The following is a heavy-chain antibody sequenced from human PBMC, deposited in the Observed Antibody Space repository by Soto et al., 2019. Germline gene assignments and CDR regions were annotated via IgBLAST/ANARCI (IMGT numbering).Heavy chain of an antibody. V-gene: IGHV3-30-3*01. Sequence: QVQLVESGGGVVQPGRSLRLSCAASGFTFSSYAMHWVRQAPGKGLEWVAVISYDGSNKYYADSVKGRFTISRDMSNNTLNMQTNSLTAEDTAVYYCATDHLRSPASSGYDADPYWFDSCGQGTLVTVSS. CDR3: ATDHLRSPASSGYDADPYWFDS. D-gene: IGHD5-12*01. CDR1: GFTFSSYA. J-gene: IGHJ5*01. CDR2: ISYDGSNK.